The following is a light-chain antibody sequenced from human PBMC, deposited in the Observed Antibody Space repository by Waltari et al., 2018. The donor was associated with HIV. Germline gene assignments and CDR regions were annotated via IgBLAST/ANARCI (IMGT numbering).Light chain of an antibody. Sequence: DIQLTQSPSSLSASVGDVVTITCRSSQTISTSLNWYQQKPVKAPKILISSASSLQSGVPSRFSASGSGTDFTLTISNLQPDDYATYYCQQSYSSPLTFGPGTEVDVK. J-gene: IGKJ3*01. V-gene: IGKV1-39*01. CDR3: QQSYSSPLT. CDR2: SAS. CDR1: QTISTS.